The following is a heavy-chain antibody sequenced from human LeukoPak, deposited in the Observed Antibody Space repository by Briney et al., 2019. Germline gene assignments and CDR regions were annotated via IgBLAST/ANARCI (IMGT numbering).Heavy chain of an antibody. CDR3: VGDGHYVDY. V-gene: IGHV4-31*03. CDR2: IYSSGST. CDR1: GGSITSGGYY. J-gene: IGHJ4*02. Sequence: SETLSLTCTVSGGSITSGGYYWSWIRQHPGKGLEWIGFIYSSGSTYYNPSLKSRVSISVDTSKNQFSLNLNSVTAADTAVYYRVGDGHYVDYWGQGTLVTVSS.